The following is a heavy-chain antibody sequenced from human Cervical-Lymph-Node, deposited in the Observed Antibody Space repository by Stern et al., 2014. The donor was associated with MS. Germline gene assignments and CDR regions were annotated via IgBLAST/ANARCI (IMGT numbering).Heavy chain of an antibody. J-gene: IGHJ4*02. CDR2: ISSSSSYI. D-gene: IGHD3-22*01. CDR1: GFTFSSYS. Sequence: EVQLVESGGGLVKPGGSLRLSCAASGFTFSSYSMNWVRQAPGKGLEWVSSISSSSSYIYYADSVHGRFTISRDNAKNSLYLQMNSLRAEDTAVYYCAREVYYYDSSGLDCWGQGTLVTVSS. CDR3: AREVYYYDSSGLDC. V-gene: IGHV3-21*01.